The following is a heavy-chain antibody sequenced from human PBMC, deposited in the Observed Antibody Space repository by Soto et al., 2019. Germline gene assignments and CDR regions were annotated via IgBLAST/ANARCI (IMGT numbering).Heavy chain of an antibody. CDR3: GRGKISTSIYKSFVA. CDR1: GFTFSRFA. J-gene: IGHJ5*02. D-gene: IGHD2-21*02. V-gene: IGHV3-23*01. CDR2: FSGTGGGT. Sequence: PGGSLRLSCAASGFTFSRFAMSWVRQTPGKGLEWVSTFSGTGGGTYYADYVKGRFTTSRDNFKSAVLLQINILRAETTAIYYFGRGKISTSIYKSFVALGPGTLVTVSS.